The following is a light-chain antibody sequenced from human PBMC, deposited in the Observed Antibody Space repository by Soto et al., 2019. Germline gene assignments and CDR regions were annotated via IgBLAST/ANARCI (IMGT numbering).Light chain of an antibody. CDR2: AAS. CDR3: QQLNSYPQT. V-gene: IGKV1-9*01. J-gene: IGKJ5*01. Sequence: DIHMTQSASSLSASVGYRVTITCRASQGISNYLAWYQQKPGKVPKLLIYAASTLQSGVPSRFSGSLYGTDFTLTISSLQTEDFATYYCQQLNSYPQTFGQGTRLEIK. CDR1: QGISNY.